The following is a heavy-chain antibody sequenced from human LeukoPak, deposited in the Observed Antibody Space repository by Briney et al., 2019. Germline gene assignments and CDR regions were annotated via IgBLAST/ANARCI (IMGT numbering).Heavy chain of an antibody. Sequence: RMGWISAYNGNTNYAQQLQGKVTMTTDTSTSTAYMELRSLRSDDTAGYYCARDWYNSWLEQWGQGTLVTVSS. J-gene: IGHJ1*01. V-gene: IGHV1-18*01. CDR3: ARDWYNSWLEQ. CDR2: ISAYNGNT. D-gene: IGHD6-13*01.